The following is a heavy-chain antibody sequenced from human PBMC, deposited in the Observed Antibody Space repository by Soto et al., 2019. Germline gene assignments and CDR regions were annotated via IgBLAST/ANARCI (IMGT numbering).Heavy chain of an antibody. D-gene: IGHD6-19*01. CDR1: GLIFSDYH. J-gene: IGHJ6*02. V-gene: IGHV3-72*01. CDR2: IRRKANSYTT. Sequence: EVQLVESGGGLVQPGGSLRLSCAASGLIFSDYHMDWVRQAPGKGLEWVGRIRRKANSYTTEYAASVKGRFTISRDDAQNPLYLQMNSLKTEDTAVYYCAMLVGWSGGSKDRDVWGQGTTVTVSS. CDR3: AMLVGWSGGSKDRDV.